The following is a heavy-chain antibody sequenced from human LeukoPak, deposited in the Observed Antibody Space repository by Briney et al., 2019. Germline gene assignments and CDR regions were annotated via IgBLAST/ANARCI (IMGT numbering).Heavy chain of an antibody. CDR2: IRGSGVGT. Sequence: GGSLRLSCAASGFTFSSYAMSWVRQALGKGLEWVSDIRGSGVGTHYADSVKGRFTISRDNSKNTLYLQMNSLRGEDTAVYYCAAAGGAAAGSNDYWGRGTLVTVSS. CDR3: AAAGGAAAGSNDY. CDR1: GFTFSSYA. D-gene: IGHD6-13*01. J-gene: IGHJ4*02. V-gene: IGHV3-23*01.